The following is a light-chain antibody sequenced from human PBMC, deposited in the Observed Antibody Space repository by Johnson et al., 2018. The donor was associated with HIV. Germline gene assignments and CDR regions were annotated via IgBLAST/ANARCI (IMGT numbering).Light chain of an antibody. V-gene: IGLV1-51*01. CDR2: DNT. J-gene: IGLJ1*01. Sequence: QSVLTQPPSVSAAPGQKVTISCSGSTSNIGNNYVSWYQQVPGTAPKLLIYDNTQRPSGIPDRFSGSKSGTSATLGITGLQTGDEADYYCGAWDSGLPAHFVFVSGTTIPVL. CDR1: TSNIGNNY. CDR3: GAWDSGLPAHFV.